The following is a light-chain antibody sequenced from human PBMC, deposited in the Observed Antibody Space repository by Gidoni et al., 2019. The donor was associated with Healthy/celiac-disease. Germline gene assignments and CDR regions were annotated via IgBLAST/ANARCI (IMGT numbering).Light chain of an antibody. CDR2: GAS. CDR1: QSVSSSY. V-gene: IGKV3-20*01. J-gene: IGKJ1*01. CDR3: QQYGSSQET. Sequence: IVLTKSPCTLSLSPGERSTLSCRASQSVSSSYVAWYQQKPGQAPRLLNYGASSRATGIPDRFSGSWSVTDFTLTISILEPEDLVVYYCQQYGSSQETFGQGTKVEIK.